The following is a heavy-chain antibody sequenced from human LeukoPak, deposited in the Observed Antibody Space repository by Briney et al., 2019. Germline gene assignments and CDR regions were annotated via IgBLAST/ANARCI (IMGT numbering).Heavy chain of an antibody. CDR3: ARGNMVQDY. J-gene: IGHJ4*02. D-gene: IGHD3-10*01. Sequence: GGPLRLSCAASGFTFSSEWMHWVRQAPGRGLVWISHINSDGGSTHYGDSVKGRFTVSRDNAKNTLYLQMNSLRAEDTAVYYCARGNMVQDYWGQGTLVTVSS. CDR1: GFTFSSEW. CDR2: INSDGGST. V-gene: IGHV3-74*01.